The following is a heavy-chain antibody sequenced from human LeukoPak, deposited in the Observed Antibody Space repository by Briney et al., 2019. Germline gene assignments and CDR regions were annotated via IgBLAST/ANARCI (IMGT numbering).Heavy chain of an antibody. CDR1: GFTFSSYS. Sequence: GGSLRLSCAASGFTFSSYSMNWVRQAPGKGLEWVSSISSSSSYIYYADSVKGRFTISRDNAKNSLYLQMNRLRAEDTAVYYCARGVFNWFDPWGQGPLVTVSS. CDR3: ARGVFNWFDP. J-gene: IGHJ5*02. V-gene: IGHV3-21*01. D-gene: IGHD3-10*01. CDR2: ISSSSSYI.